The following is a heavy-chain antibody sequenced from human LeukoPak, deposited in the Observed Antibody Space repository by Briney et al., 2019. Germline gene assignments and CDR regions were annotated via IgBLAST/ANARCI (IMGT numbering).Heavy chain of an antibody. J-gene: IGHJ6*04. D-gene: IGHD3-10*01. CDR1: GYTFTSYY. CDR3: ARDLITMVRGVIRYYGMDV. Sequence: ASVKVSCKASGYTFTSYYMHWVRQAPGQGLEWMGIINPSGGSTSYAQKFQGGVTMTRDTSTSTVYMELSSLRSEDTAVYYCARDLITMVRGVIRYYGMDVWGKGTTVTVSS. V-gene: IGHV1-46*01. CDR2: INPSGGST.